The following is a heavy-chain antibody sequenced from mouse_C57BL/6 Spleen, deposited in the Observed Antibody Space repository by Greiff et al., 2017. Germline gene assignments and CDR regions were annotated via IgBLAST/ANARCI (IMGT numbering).Heavy chain of an antibody. CDR2: ISDGGSYT. J-gene: IGHJ2*01. D-gene: IGHD1-1*01. CDR1: GFTFSSYA. CDR3: ARDHELITTVQDYFDY. V-gene: IGHV5-4*01. Sequence: EVQLVESGGGLVKPGGSLKLSCAASGFTFSSYAMSWVRQTPEKRLEWVATISDGGSYTYYPDNVKGRFTISRDNAKNNLYLQMSHLKSEDTAMYYCARDHELITTVQDYFDYWGQGTTLTVSS.